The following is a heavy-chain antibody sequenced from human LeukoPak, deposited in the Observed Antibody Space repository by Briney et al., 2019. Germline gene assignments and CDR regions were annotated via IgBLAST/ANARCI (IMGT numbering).Heavy chain of an antibody. Sequence: GRSLRLSCAASRFSFTSFAMHWVRQAPGKGLEWVSFISSSSSYIYYANSVKGRFTISRDNAKNSLYLQMNSLRAEDSAVYYCARGASEYYYDSSGSELGYWGQGTLVTVSS. V-gene: IGHV3-21*01. CDR2: ISSSSSYI. D-gene: IGHD3-22*01. J-gene: IGHJ4*02. CDR1: RFSFTSFA. CDR3: ARGASEYYYDSSGSELGY.